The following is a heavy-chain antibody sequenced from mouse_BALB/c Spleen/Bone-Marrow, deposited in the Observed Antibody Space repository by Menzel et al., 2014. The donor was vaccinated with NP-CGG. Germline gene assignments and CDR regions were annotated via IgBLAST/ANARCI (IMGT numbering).Heavy chain of an antibody. Sequence: VQGVESGPGLVAPSQSLSNTCTVSGFSLTSYGVHWVRQPSGKGLEWLGVIWAGGSTNYNSALMSRLSISKDNSKSQVFLKMNSLQTDDTAMYYCARIYLWYFDVWGAGTTVTVSS. D-gene: IGHD5-5*01. J-gene: IGHJ1*01. V-gene: IGHV2-9*02. CDR1: GFSLTSYG. CDR2: IWAGGST. CDR3: ARIYLWYFDV.